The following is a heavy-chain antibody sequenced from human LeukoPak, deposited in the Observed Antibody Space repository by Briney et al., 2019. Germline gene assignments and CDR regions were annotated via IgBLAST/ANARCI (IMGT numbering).Heavy chain of an antibody. V-gene: IGHV3-21*01. CDR2: ISSSSSYI. CDR3: ARESYSSGPGQH. CDR1: GFTFSSYS. Sequence: TGGSLRLSCAASGFTFSSYSMNWVRQAPGKGLEWVSSISSSSSYIYYADSVKGRFTISRDNAKNSLYLQMNSLRAEDTAVYYCARESYSSGPGQHWGQGTLVTVSS. D-gene: IGHD6-19*01. J-gene: IGHJ1*01.